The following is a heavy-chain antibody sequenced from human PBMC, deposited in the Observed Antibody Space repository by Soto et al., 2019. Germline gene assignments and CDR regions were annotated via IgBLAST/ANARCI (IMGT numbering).Heavy chain of an antibody. V-gene: IGHV3-23*04. CDR1: GFSFSNYG. D-gene: IGHD3-16*01. CDR2: MSGSTGTT. CDR3: AIGTFGRGWES. Sequence: EVQLVESGGGLVKPGGSLRLSCAASGFSFSNYGLNWVRQAPGKGLEWVSGMSGSTGTTDYADSVKGRFTISRDNLKNTLYVQMNSLRGEDTAVYYCAIGTFGRGWESWGQGTLVAVSS. J-gene: IGHJ4*02.